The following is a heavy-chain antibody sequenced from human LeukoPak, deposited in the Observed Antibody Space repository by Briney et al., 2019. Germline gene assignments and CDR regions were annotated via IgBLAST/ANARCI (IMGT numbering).Heavy chain of an antibody. V-gene: IGHV4-30-2*01. CDR3: ARVVGNTNFDS. D-gene: IGHD2-21*01. CDR1: GGSISSGGYS. CDR2: TYHSGST. Sequence: SETLSLTCAVSGGSISSGGYSWSWIRQPPGKGLEWIGYTYHSGSTYYNPSLKSRVTISVDRSKNQFSLKLSSVTAADTAVYYCARVVGNTNFDSWGQGALVTVSS. J-gene: IGHJ4*02.